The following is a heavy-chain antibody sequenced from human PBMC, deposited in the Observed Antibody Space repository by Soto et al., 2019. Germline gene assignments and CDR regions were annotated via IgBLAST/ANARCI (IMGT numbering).Heavy chain of an antibody. V-gene: IGHV3-30-3*01. J-gene: IGHJ1*01. CDR2: ISYDGSNK. D-gene: IGHD5-12*01. Sequence: QVQLVESGGGVVQPGRSLRLSCAASGFTFSSYAMHWVRQAPGKGLEWVAGISYDGSNKYYADSVKGRFTISRDNSKNTMYLQMNSLRAEDTAVYYCARGGDGYKRAEYLQHWGQGTLVTVSS. CDR3: ARGGDGYKRAEYLQH. CDR1: GFTFSSYA.